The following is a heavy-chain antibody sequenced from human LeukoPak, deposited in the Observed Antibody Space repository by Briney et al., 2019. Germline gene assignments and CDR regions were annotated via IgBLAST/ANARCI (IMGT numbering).Heavy chain of an antibody. D-gene: IGHD5-24*01. CDR1: GYTFTGYY. J-gene: IGHJ3*02. CDR3: ARDLSANGYIVALDM. Sequence: ASVKVSCKASGYTFTGYYMHWVRQAPGQGLEWMGWINANSGSTKYAQNFQGRVTTTRDTSISTAYMELSRLRSDDTALYYCARDLSANGYIVALDMWGQGTMVTVFS. CDR2: INANSGST. V-gene: IGHV1-2*02.